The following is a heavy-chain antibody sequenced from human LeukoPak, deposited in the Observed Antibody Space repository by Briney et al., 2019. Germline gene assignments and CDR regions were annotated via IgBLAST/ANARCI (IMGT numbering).Heavy chain of an antibody. CDR2: ISYDGSNK. Sequence: PGGSLRLSCAASGFTFSSYAMHWVRQAPGKGLEWVAVISYDGSNKYYADSVKGRFTISRDNSKNTLYLQMNSLRAEDTAVYYCARDRSLYYFDYWDQGTLVTVSS. CDR1: GFTFSSYA. J-gene: IGHJ4*02. CDR3: ARDRSLYYFDY. V-gene: IGHV3-30*04.